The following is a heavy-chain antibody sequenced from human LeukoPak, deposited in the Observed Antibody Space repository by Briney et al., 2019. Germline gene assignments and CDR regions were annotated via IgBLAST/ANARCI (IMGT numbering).Heavy chain of an antibody. D-gene: IGHD6-6*01. CDR2: IYYSGST. J-gene: IGHJ4*02. CDR3: ARGSIAALIF. CDR1: GGSFSDYF. Sequence: SETLSLTCAVYGGSFSDYFWSWIRQPPGKGLEWIGYIYYSGSTNYNPSLKSRVTISVDTSKNQFSLKLSSVTAADTAVYYCARGSIAALIFWGQGTLVTVSS. V-gene: IGHV4-59*01.